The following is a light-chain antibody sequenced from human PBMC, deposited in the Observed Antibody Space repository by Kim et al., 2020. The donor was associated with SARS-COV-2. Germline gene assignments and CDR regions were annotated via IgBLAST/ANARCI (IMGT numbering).Light chain of an antibody. CDR1: SSDVGGYTY. CDR2: GVS. CDR3: RSYTTSTSVV. V-gene: IGLV2-14*03. J-gene: IGLJ2*01. Sequence: GQSITISCTGTSSDVGGYTYVSWYQQPPGKAPKLMIYGVSNRPSGVSNRFSGSKSCDTPSLTIYGRQAEDEADYYCRSYTTSTSVVFGGGTQLTVL.